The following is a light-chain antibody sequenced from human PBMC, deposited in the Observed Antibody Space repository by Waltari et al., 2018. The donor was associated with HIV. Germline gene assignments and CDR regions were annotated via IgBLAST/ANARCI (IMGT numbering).Light chain of an antibody. V-gene: IGLV4-69*01. CDR2: VNSDGIH. Sequence: QPVLTQPPSASGSLGASVKLTCTLSSGHSSNAIAWHQQQPEKGPRFLMKVNSDGIHSRGAGIPDRFSGSTYGAERYLTISSLQSEDEADYYCQTWGTGIAVFGGGTKLTVL. CDR1: SGHSSNA. CDR3: QTWGTGIAV. J-gene: IGLJ3*02.